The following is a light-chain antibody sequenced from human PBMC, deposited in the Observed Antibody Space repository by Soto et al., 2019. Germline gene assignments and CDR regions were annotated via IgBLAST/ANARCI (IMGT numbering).Light chain of an antibody. CDR1: QSVSSN. CDR2: GAS. CDR3: EQYHNWPET. V-gene: IGKV3-15*01. Sequence: EIVMTQSPATLSVAPGERATLSGRAIQSVSSNLAWYQQKPGQDPRLLIYGASARATDVPARFSVSGSGTEFTLTISILQSEDLAVYYGEQYHNWPETLGQGTQVEIK. J-gene: IGKJ1*01.